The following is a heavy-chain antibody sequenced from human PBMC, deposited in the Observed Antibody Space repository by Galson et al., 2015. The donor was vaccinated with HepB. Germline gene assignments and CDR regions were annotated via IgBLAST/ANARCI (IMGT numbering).Heavy chain of an antibody. CDR3: ARAPLMTTVTILDY. J-gene: IGHJ4*02. V-gene: IGHV3-48*02. Sequence: SLRLSCAASGFTFSSYSMNWVRQAPGKGLEWVSYISSSSSTIYYADSVKGRFTISRDNAKNSLYLQMNSLRDEDTAVYYCARAPLMTTVTILDYWGQGTLVTVSS. CDR1: GFTFSSYS. CDR2: ISSSSSTI. D-gene: IGHD4-17*01.